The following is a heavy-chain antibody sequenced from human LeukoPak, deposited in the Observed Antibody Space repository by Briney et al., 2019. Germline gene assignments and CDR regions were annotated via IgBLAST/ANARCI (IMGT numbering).Heavy chain of an antibody. J-gene: IGHJ4*02. V-gene: IGHV1-24*01. CDR2: FDPEDGET. CDR1: GYTLTELS. D-gene: IGHD3-22*01. CDR3: ATEERYYYDSSGYYSTDY. Sequence: GASVKVSCKVSGYTLTELSMHWVRQAPGKGLEWMGGFDPEDGETIYAQKFQGRVTMTEDTSTDTAYMELSSLRSEDTAVYYCATEERYYYDSSGYYSTDYWGQGTLVTVSS.